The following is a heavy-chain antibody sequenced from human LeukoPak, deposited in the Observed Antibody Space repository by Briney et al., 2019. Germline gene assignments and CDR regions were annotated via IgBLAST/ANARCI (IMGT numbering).Heavy chain of an antibody. J-gene: IGHJ4*02. CDR2: IKSKTDGGTT. Sequence: GGSLRLSCAASGFTFSNAWMSWVRQAPGKGLEWVGRIKSKTDGGTTDYAAPVKGRFTISRDNSKNTLYLQMNSLRAEDAAVYYCAKDKRYCSGGSCYPTSPTSYWGQGTLVTVSS. D-gene: IGHD2-15*01. CDR1: GFTFSNAW. V-gene: IGHV3-15*01. CDR3: AKDKRYCSGGSCYPTSPTSY.